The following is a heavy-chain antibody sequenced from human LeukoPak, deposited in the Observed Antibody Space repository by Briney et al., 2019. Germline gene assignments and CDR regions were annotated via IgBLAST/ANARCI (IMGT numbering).Heavy chain of an antibody. CDR3: ARAPLSSGWYGGDFDY. CDR1: GGSISSSSYY. CDR2: IYYSGST. J-gene: IGHJ4*02. Sequence: SETLSLTCTVSGGSISSSSYYWGWIRQPPGKGLEWIGSIYYSGSTYSNPSLKSRVTISVDTSKNQFSLELSSVTAADTAVYYCARAPLSSGWYGGDFDYWGQGTLVTVSS. D-gene: IGHD6-19*01. V-gene: IGHV4-39*07.